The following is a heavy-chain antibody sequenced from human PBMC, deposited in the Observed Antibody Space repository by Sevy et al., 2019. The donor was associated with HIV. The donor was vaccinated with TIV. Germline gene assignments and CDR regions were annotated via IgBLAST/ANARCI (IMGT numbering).Heavy chain of an antibody. J-gene: IGHJ1*01. CDR2: ITGSSTTI. D-gene: IGHD4-17*01. CDR3: ARDGLYGGNFEYFQH. V-gene: IGHV3-23*01. Sequence: GGSLRLSCAASGFTFSNYALTWVRQAPGKGLDWVSSITGSSTTIYYADSVKGRFTVSRDNSNNTLYLHITSLRAEDTAVYYCARDGLYGGNFEYFQHWGQGTLVTVSS. CDR1: GFTFSNYA.